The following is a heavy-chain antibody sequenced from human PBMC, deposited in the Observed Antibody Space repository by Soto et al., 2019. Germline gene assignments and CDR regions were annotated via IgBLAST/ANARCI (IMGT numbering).Heavy chain of an antibody. CDR1: GFTFSSYG. D-gene: IGHD3-3*01. J-gene: IGHJ6*02. V-gene: IGHV3-30*18. CDR2: ISYDGSNK. Sequence: QVQLVESGGGVVQPGRSLRLSCAASGFTFSSYGMHWVRQAPGKGLEWVAVISYDGSNKYYADSVKGRFTISRDNSKNTLYLQMNSLRAEDTAVYYCAKDIYYDFWSGYSTAYYGMNVWGQGTTVTVSS. CDR3: AKDIYYDFWSGYSTAYYGMNV.